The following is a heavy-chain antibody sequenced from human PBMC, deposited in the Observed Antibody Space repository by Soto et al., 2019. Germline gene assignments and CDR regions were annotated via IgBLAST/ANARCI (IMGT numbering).Heavy chain of an antibody. CDR2: VSFDSKNK. CDR3: AKESVEATYSFYGLDV. J-gene: IGHJ6*02. V-gene: IGHV3-30*18. D-gene: IGHD4-4*01. Sequence: LVESGGRVVRPGRSLTLSCAASGFTFASYGMHWVRQAPGKGLEWVATVSFDSKNKYYIDSVEGRFTISRDNSENTLSQQMNSLRHEDTAVYYCAKESVEATYSFYGLDVWGPGTTVTVSS. CDR1: GFTFASYG.